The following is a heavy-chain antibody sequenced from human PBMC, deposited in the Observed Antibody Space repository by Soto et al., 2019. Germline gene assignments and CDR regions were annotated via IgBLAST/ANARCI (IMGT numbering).Heavy chain of an antibody. D-gene: IGHD4-17*01. CDR3: AKDMKWRGMTTIHYFDS. J-gene: IGHJ4*02. Sequence: EVQLVESGGGLVQPGRSLRLSCAASGFTVDDYAMHWVRQAPGKGLEWVSGISWNSETIDYADSVKGRFTISRDNAKSSLFMQMNSPRPDETALYYCAKDMKWRGMTTIHYFDSWGQGTLVTVSS. V-gene: IGHV3-9*01. CDR2: ISWNSETI. CDR1: GFTVDDYA.